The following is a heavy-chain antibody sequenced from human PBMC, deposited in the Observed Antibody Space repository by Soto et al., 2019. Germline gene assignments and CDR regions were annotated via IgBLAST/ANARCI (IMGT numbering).Heavy chain of an antibody. D-gene: IGHD3-22*01. CDR3: ARGWGYDSNDYYYAY. CDR2: IIPIFGTA. CDR1: GGTFSRHA. V-gene: IGHV1-69*01. J-gene: IGHJ4*02. Sequence: QVQLVQSGAEVRKPGSSVKVSCKASGGTFSRHAISCVRQAPGQGLEWMGGIIPIFGTANHAQKFQGRVTIIADEPTSTVYMELSSLRSEDTAMYYCARGWGYDSNDYYYAYWGQGTLVIVSS.